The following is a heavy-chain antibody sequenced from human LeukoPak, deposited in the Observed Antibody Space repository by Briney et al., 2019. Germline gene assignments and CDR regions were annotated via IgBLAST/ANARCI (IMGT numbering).Heavy chain of an antibody. J-gene: IGHJ4*02. D-gene: IGHD6-6*01. V-gene: IGHV3-9*01. CDR2: ISWNSGSI. CDR1: GFTFDDYA. Sequence: GGSLRLSCAASGFTFDDYAMHWVRQAPGKGLEWVSGISWNSGSIGYADSVKGRFTISRDNAMNSLYLQMNSLRAEDTALYYCAKDRSIAARRDFDYWGQGTLVTVSS. CDR3: AKDRSIAARRDFDY.